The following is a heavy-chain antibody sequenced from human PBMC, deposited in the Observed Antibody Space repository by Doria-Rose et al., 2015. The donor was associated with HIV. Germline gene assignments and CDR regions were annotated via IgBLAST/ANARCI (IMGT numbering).Heavy chain of an antibody. Sequence: VQLVQSGGGWVQPGGSLRLSCAVSGFTFSSYEMNWVRQAPGRGLEWISYISITASSIFYGGSVKGRFTVSRDNAKRTLYLDMTSLRVDDTATYFCAGPLWGGNSSHWGQGALVTVSS. D-gene: IGHD3-10*01. CDR1: GFTFSSYE. CDR3: AGPLWGGNSSH. V-gene: IGHV3-48*03. CDR2: ISITASSI. J-gene: IGHJ1*01.